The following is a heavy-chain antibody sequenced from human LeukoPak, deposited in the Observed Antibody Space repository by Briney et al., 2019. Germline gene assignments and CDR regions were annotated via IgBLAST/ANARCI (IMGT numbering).Heavy chain of an antibody. CDR2: ISSSTSHT. CDR3: ARDVSSSTRAFDI. CDR1: GFTLSTYE. Sequence: GGSLRLSCAATGFTLSTYEMTWVRQAPGKGLEWVSFISSSTSHTFYADSVKGRFTIFRDTAKNSLYLQMNNLRGEDTAVYYCARDVSSSTRAFDIWGQGTMVAVS. D-gene: IGHD2-8*01. J-gene: IGHJ3*02. V-gene: IGHV3-48*03.